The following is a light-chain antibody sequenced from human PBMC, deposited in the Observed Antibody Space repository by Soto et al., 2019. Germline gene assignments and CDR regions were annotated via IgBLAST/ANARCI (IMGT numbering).Light chain of an antibody. V-gene: IGKV1-5*03. CDR2: KAS. Sequence: EIQMTQSGSTLSASVGDRVTITCRASQSISSWLAWYQQKPGKAPKLLIYKASSLESGVPSRFSGSGSGTEFTLTISSLQPDDFATYYCQQYNSYSTFGQGTKV. J-gene: IGKJ1*01. CDR3: QQYNSYST. CDR1: QSISSW.